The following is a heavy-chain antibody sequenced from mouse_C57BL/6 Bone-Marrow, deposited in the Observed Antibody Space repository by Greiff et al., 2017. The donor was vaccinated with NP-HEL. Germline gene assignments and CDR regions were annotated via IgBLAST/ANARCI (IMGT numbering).Heavy chain of an antibody. CDR2: IDPETGGT. V-gene: IGHV1-15*01. CDR1: GYTFTDYE. D-gene: IGHD4-1*01. J-gene: IGHJ2*01. CDR3: TRRELGRPLGY. Sequence: QVHVKQPGAELVRPGASVTLSCKASGYTFTDYEMHCVKQTPVHGLEWIGAIDPETGGTAYNQKFKGKAILTADKSSSTAYMELRSLTSEDSAVYYCTRRELGRPLGYWGQGTTLTVSS.